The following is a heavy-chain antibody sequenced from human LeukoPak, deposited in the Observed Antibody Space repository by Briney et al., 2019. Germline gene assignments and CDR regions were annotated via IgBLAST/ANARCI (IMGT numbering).Heavy chain of an antibody. CDR1: GASISSSNRY. CDR3: ARLNGGN. D-gene: IGHD3-16*01. J-gene: IGHJ4*02. Sequence: SETLSLTCIVSGASISSSNRYWGWIRQSPEKGLEWIGTISYSGITYYNPSLKSRLTIFVDTPKNQFSLRLGSVTAADTAVYYCARLNGGNWGQGTLVTVPS. CDR2: ISYSGIT. V-gene: IGHV4-39*01.